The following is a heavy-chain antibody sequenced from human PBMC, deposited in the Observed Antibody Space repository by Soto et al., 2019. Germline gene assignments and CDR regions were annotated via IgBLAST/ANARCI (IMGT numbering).Heavy chain of an antibody. CDR2: IDPSDSYT. V-gene: IGHV5-10-1*01. CDR3: ARRSIGYCSGGSCYNGAFDI. J-gene: IGHJ3*02. CDR1: GYSFTSYW. Sequence: GESLKISCKGSGYSFTSYWISWVRQMPGKGLEWMGRIDPSDSYTNYSPSFQGHVTISADKSISTAYLQWSSLKASDTAMYYCARRSIGYCSGGSCYNGAFDIWGQGTMVTVSS. D-gene: IGHD2-15*01.